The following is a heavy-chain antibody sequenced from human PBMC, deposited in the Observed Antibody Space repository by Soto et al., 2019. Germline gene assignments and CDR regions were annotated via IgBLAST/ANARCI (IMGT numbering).Heavy chain of an antibody. Sequence: GASVKVSCKASGYTFTSYGISWVRQAPGQGLEWMGGIIPVFGTANYAQKFQGRVTITADESTTTAYMELSSLRSEDTAMYYCARALEEYYYDSSGYYYDYWGQGTLVTVSS. J-gene: IGHJ4*02. D-gene: IGHD3-22*01. V-gene: IGHV1-69*13. CDR2: IIPVFGTA. CDR3: ARALEEYYYDSSGYYYDY. CDR1: GYTFTSYG.